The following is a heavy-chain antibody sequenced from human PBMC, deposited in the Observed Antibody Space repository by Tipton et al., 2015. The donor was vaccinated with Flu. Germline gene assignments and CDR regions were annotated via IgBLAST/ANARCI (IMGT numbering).Heavy chain of an antibody. CDR1: GFTFSSYG. CDR3: AKDGGVRYLEWLLL. J-gene: IGHJ4*02. V-gene: IGHV3-30*18. CDR2: IGHYVSNK. Sequence: QVQLVQSGGGVVPPGTSLRLSCAASGFTFSSYGMHWVRQAPGKGLEWVAGIGHYVSNKYYADSVKGRFTISRDNVKNTLYLEMNSLRAEDTAVYFCAKDGGVRYLEWLLLWGQGTLVTVSS. D-gene: IGHD3-3*01.